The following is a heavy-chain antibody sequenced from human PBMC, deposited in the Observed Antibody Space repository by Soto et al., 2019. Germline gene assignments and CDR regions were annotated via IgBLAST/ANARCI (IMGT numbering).Heavy chain of an antibody. CDR2: ISYDGSNT. V-gene: IGHV3-30*18. Sequence: QVQLVESGGGVVQPGRSLRLSCAASGFIFSSYGTHWVRQAPGKELEWVALISYDGSNTYYADSVKGRFTISRDNSKNTMYLQMNSLRAEDTAVYYCAKVAVTYTAYWYFDLWGRGTLVTVSS. J-gene: IGHJ2*01. D-gene: IGHD4-17*01. CDR3: AKVAVTYTAYWYFDL. CDR1: GFIFSSYG.